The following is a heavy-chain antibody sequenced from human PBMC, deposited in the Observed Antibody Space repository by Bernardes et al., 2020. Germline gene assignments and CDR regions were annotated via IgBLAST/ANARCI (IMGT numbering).Heavy chain of an antibody. Sequence: SGPTLVKPTETLTLTCTVSGFSLSNARMGVSWIRQPPGKALEWLAHIFSNDEKSYSTSLKSRLTISKDTSKSQVVLTMTNMDPVDTATYYCARSPGYSSSWYNSYWYFDLWGRGTLVTVSS. CDR1: GFSLSNARMG. CDR3: ARSPGYSSSWYNSYWYFDL. V-gene: IGHV2-26*01. D-gene: IGHD6-13*01. CDR2: IFSNDEK. J-gene: IGHJ2*01.